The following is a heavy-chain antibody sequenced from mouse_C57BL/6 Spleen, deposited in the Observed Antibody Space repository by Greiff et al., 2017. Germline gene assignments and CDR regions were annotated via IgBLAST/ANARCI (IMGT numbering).Heavy chain of an antibody. V-gene: IGHV7-3*01. D-gene: IGHD6-5*01. Sequence: EVKLMESGGGLVQPGGSLSLSCAASGFTFTDYYMSWVRQPPGKALEWLGFIRNKANGYTTEYSASVKGRFTISRDNSQSILYLQMNALRAEDSATYYCARSYPGYAMDYWGKGTSVTVSS. J-gene: IGHJ4*01. CDR2: IRNKANGYTT. CDR3: ARSYPGYAMDY. CDR1: GFTFTDYY.